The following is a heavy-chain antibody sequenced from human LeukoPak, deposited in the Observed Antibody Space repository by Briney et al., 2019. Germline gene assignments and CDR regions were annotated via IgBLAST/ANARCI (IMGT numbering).Heavy chain of an antibody. CDR3: ARGRTRSTYYYDSSGYYYGYYFDY. D-gene: IGHD3-22*01. CDR2: INHSGST. CDR1: GGSFSGYY. V-gene: IGHV4-34*01. Sequence: PSETLSLTCAVYGGSFSGYYWSWIRQPPGKGLEWIGEINHSGSTNYNPSLKSRVTISVDTSKNQFSLKLSSVTAADTAVYYCARGRTRSTYYYDSSGYYYGYYFDYWGQGTLVTASS. J-gene: IGHJ4*02.